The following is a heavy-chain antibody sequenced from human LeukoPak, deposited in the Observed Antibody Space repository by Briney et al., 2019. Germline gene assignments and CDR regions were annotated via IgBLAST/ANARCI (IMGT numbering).Heavy chain of an antibody. V-gene: IGHV3-7*03. Sequence: GGSLRLSCAASGFTFSSYWMSWVRQAPGKGLEWVANIKQDGSEKYYVDSVKGRFTISRDNAKNPLYLQMNSLRAEDTAVYYCARRAMVRGVYRAPFDYWGQGTLVTVSS. CDR3: ARRAMVRGVYRAPFDY. J-gene: IGHJ4*02. D-gene: IGHD3-10*01. CDR1: GFTFSSYW. CDR2: IKQDGSEK.